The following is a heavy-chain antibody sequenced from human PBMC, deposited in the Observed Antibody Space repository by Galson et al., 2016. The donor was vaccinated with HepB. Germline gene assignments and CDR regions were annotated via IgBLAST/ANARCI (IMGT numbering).Heavy chain of an antibody. D-gene: IGHD3-3*01. Sequence: SLRLSCAASGFTLSRHYMGWIRQASGKGLEFLSYIRTTGSFTNYADSVRGRFTISRDNAKNSVYLQMNNLRADDTAVYYCTRDPRLGDFWGQGTLVTVSS. CDR1: GFTLSRHY. CDR3: TRDPRLGDF. J-gene: IGHJ4*02. V-gene: IGHV3-11*06. CDR2: IRTTGSFT.